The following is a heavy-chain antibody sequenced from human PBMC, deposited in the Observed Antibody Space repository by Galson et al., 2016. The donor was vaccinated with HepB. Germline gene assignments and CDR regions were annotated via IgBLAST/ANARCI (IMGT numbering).Heavy chain of an antibody. CDR3: AKDWAAGGNWYFEY. Sequence: SLRLSCAASGFSFSSFAMHWVRQVPGKGLEWVAVVSYDGNNKHYADSVNGRFTISRDNSNNTVHLQMNNLKVEDMAIYYCAKDWAAGGNWYFEYWGQGTLVTVSS. CDR2: VSYDGNNK. J-gene: IGHJ4*02. V-gene: IGHV3-30*18. CDR1: GFSFSSFA. D-gene: IGHD6-13*01.